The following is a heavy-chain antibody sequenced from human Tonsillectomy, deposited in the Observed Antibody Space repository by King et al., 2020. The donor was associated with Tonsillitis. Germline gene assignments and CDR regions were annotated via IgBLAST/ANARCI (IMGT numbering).Heavy chain of an antibody. CDR2: ISGSSSYI. CDR1: GFTFSSYS. CDR3: ARDRALYYYDTSGYDY. D-gene: IGHD3-22*01. J-gene: IGHJ4*02. V-gene: IGHV3-21*01. Sequence: VQLVESGGGLVKPGGSLRLSCAASGFTFSSYSMNWVCQAPGKGLEWVSSISGSSSYIYYADSMKGRFTISRDNAKNSLYLQMNSLRAEDTAVYYCARDRALYYYDTSGYDYWGQGTLVSVSS.